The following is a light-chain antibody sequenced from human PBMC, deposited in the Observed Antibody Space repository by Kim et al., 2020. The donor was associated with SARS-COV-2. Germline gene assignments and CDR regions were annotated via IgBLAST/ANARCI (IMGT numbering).Light chain of an antibody. CDR3: QVWDSSADHPV. V-gene: IGLV3-21*01. CDR2: FDR. CDR1: NLASKT. Sequence: SYELTQPPSVSVSPGQTARITCAGNNLASKTVHWYQQKPGQPPVLVIYFDRDRPSGIPERFSGSNSGKTATLTISRVEAGDEADYHCQVWDSSADHPVFGGGTQLTVL. J-gene: IGLJ3*02.